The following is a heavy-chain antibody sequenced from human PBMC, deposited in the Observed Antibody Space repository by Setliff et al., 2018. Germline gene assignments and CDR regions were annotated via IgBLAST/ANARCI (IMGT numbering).Heavy chain of an antibody. Sequence: LSLTCTVSGDSISSGSYYWTWIRQPAGKGLEWIGHFHTGGSTNYNRSLRSRVSISVDTSKNQFSLKLSSVTAADTAVYYCAREQSNYDFWSGYYGSYYYYMDVWGKGTTVTVSS. J-gene: IGHJ6*03. CDR3: AREQSNYDFWSGYYGSYYYYMDV. D-gene: IGHD3-3*01. CDR2: FHTGGST. CDR1: GDSISSGSYY. V-gene: IGHV4-61*09.